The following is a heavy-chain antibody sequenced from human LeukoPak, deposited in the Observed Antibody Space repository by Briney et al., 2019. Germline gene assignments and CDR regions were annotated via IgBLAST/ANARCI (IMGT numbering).Heavy chain of an antibody. CDR3: AREGTYYYGSGSPRLYYFDY. J-gene: IGHJ4*02. CDR1: GYTFTSYG. V-gene: IGHV1-18*01. D-gene: IGHD3-10*01. CDR2: ISAYNGNT. Sequence: ASVKVSCKASGYTFTSYGISWVRQAPGQGLEWMGWISAYNGNTNYAQKFQGRVTITADESTSTAYMELSSLRSEDTAVYYCAREGTYYYGSGSPRLYYFDYWGQGTLVTVSS.